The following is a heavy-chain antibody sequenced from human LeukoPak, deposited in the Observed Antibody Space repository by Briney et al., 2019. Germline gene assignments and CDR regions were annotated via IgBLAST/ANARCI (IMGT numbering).Heavy chain of an antibody. Sequence: SXTCXVSGGSISSYYWSWVRQPPGKGLEWIGYIYYSGSTNYNPSLTSRVTISVDTSKNQFSLKLSSVTAADTAVYYCARDYYDILTGDPYGMDVWGKGTTVTVSS. CDR1: GGSISSYY. V-gene: IGHV4-59*01. D-gene: IGHD3-9*01. J-gene: IGHJ6*04. CDR2: IYYSGST. CDR3: ARDYYDILTGDPYGMDV.